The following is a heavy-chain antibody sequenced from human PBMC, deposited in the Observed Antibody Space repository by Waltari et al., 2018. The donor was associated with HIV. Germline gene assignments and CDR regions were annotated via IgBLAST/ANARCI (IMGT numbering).Heavy chain of an antibody. V-gene: IGHV4-59*01. J-gene: IGHJ4*02. D-gene: IGHD6-6*01. Sequence: QAQLQESGPGLVKPAETLSLTCTVSGGSISSYYWSWIRQPPGKGLEWIGYIYYSGSTNYNPSLKSRVTISVDTSKNQFSLKLSSVTAADTAVYYCASSSIAARYYFDYWGQGTLVTVSS. CDR1: GGSISSYY. CDR2: IYYSGST. CDR3: ASSSIAARYYFDY.